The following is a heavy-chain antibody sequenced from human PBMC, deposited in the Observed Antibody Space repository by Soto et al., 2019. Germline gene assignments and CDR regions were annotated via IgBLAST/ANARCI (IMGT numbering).Heavy chain of an antibody. J-gene: IGHJ4*02. D-gene: IGHD3-22*01. CDR3: AREPYSSGDYFDY. V-gene: IGHV4-34*01. CDR1: GGSFSGYY. CDR2: INHSGST. Sequence: KTSETLSLTCAVYGGSFSGYYWSWIRQPPGKGLEWIGEINHSGSTNYNPSLKSRVTISVDTSKNQFSLKLSSVTAADTAVYYCAREPYSSGDYFDYWGQGTLVTVSS.